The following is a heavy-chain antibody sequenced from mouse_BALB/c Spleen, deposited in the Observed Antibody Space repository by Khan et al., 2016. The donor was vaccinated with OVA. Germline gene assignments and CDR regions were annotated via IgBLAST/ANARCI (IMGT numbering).Heavy chain of an antibody. CDR1: GYTFTSYT. J-gene: IGHJ3*01. D-gene: IGHD2-14*01. V-gene: IGHV1-4*01. Sequence: QVQLKESGAELARPGASVKMSCKASGYTFTSYTIHWIKKRPGQGLEWIGYINPSNGYTNYNQKFKDKATLTTDKSSTTAYLQLSSLTSADSAVFNGVRDGAYHRNDGWFAYWGQGTLVTVSA. CDR3: VRDGAYHRNDGWFAY. CDR2: INPSNGYT.